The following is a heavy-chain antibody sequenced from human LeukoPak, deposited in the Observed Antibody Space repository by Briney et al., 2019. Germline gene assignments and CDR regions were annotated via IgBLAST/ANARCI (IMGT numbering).Heavy chain of an antibody. D-gene: IGHD4-17*01. CDR2: VFASGGA. CDR3: ATGRQNGDYFDH. V-gene: IGHV4-4*07. Sequence: SETLSLTCTVSGDSISAYYWSWIRQAAGKGLDYIGRVFASGGANYSPSHENRVTMSVDTSKNQFSLRLRSVTAADTAMYYCATGRQNGDYFDHWGQGILVTVSS. CDR1: GDSISAYY. J-gene: IGHJ4*02.